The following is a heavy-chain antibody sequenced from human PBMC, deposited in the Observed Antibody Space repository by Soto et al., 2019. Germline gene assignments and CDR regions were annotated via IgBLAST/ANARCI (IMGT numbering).Heavy chain of an antibody. J-gene: IGHJ6*02. CDR3: VRHFSNGWDYKSGKDV. CDR1: GGSFSGYY. D-gene: IGHD3-10*01. V-gene: IGHV4-34*01. CDR2: INHSGST. Sequence: PSETLSLTCAVYGGSFSGYYWTWIRQPPGTGLEWIGEINHSGSTNYNPSLKSRVTISVDTSKNQFSLKLTSVTAADTAVYYCVRHFSNGWDYKSGKDVWGQGATVTVSS.